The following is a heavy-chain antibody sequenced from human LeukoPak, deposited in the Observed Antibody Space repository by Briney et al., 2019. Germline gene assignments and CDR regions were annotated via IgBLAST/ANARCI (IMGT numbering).Heavy chain of an antibody. CDR1: GFTFSDYY. Sequence: GGSLSFSCAAYGFTFSDYYMSWIRQAPGKGLEWVSYISSSGSTIYYADSVKGRFTISRDNAKNSLYLQMNSLRAEDTAVYYCAKEGLSFYLDYWGQGTLVTVSS. V-gene: IGHV3-11*04. J-gene: IGHJ4*02. D-gene: IGHD2/OR15-2a*01. CDR3: AKEGLSFYLDY. CDR2: ISSSGSTI.